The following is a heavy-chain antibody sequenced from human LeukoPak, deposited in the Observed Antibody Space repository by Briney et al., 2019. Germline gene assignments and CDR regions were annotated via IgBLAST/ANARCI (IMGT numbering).Heavy chain of an antibody. J-gene: IGHJ4*02. D-gene: IGHD1-26*01. CDR3: ARDNGGSYYEW. V-gene: IGHV3-30-3*01. CDR1: GFTFSSYA. Sequence: PGGSLRLSCAASGFTFSSYAMHWVRQAPGKGLEWVAVISYDGSNKYYADSVKGRFTISRDNSKNTLYLQMNSLRAEDTAVYYCARDNGGSYYEWWGQGTLVTVSS. CDR2: ISYDGSNK.